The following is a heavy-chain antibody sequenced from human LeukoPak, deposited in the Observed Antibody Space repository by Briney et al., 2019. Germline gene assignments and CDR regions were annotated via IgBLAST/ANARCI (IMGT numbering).Heavy chain of an antibody. V-gene: IGHV4-39*01. Sequence: PSETLSLTCTVSGGSISSNSYYWGWIRQSPGKGLEWIGSLYYSGSTYYNPSLKSRVTISVDTSKNQFSLKLSSVTAADTAVYYCARRRSTSCYDYWGQGTLVTVSS. CDR1: GGSISSNSYY. D-gene: IGHD2-2*01. J-gene: IGHJ4*02. CDR3: ARRRSTSCYDY. CDR2: LYYSGST.